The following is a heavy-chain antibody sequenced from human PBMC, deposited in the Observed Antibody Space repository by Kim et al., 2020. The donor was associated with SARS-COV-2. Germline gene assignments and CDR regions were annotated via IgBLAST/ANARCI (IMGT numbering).Heavy chain of an antibody. Sequence: ASVKVSCKVSGYTLTELSMHWVRQAPGKGLEWMGGFDPEDGETIYAQKFQGRVTMTEDTSTDTAYMELSSLRSEDTAVYYCATGLQPGIAVAGPSAYYYYYDMDVWGQGPTVTVSS. D-gene: IGHD6-19*01. V-gene: IGHV1-24*01. CDR3: ATGLQPGIAVAGPSAYYYYYDMDV. J-gene: IGHJ6*02. CDR2: FDPEDGET. CDR1: GYTLTELS.